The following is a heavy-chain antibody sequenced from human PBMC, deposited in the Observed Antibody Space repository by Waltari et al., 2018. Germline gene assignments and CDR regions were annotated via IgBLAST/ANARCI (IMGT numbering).Heavy chain of an antibody. CDR2: INHSGST. V-gene: IGHV4-34*01. D-gene: IGHD3-16*01. Sequence: QVQLQQWGAGLLKPSETLSLTCAVYGGSFSGYYWSWIRQPPGKGLEWIGEINHSGSTNYNPSLKSRVTISVDTSKNQFSLKLSSVTAADTAVYYCARARHQGRVTYYFDYWGQGTLVTVSS. CDR3: ARARHQGRVTYYFDY. CDR1: GGSFSGYY. J-gene: IGHJ4*02.